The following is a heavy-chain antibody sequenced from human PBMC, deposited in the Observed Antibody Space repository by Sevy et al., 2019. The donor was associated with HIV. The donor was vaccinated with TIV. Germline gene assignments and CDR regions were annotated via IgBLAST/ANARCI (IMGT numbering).Heavy chain of an antibody. CDR2: ISSSSSYI. Sequence: GGSLRLSCAASGFTFSSYSMNWVRQAPGKGLEWVSSISSSSSYIYYADSVKGRLTISGGNAKNSLYLQMNSLRAADTAVYYCARDRDLGFGELFPYYYYGMDVWGQGTTVTVSS. V-gene: IGHV3-21*01. J-gene: IGHJ6*02. D-gene: IGHD3-10*01. CDR1: GFTFSSYS. CDR3: ARDRDLGFGELFPYYYYGMDV.